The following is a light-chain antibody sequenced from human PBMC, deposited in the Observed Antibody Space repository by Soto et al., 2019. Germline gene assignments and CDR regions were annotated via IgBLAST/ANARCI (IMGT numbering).Light chain of an antibody. CDR1: PSVSSSY. J-gene: IGKJ5*01. V-gene: IGKV3-20*01. CDR2: GAS. Sequence: EIVLTQSPGTLSLSPGERATLSCRASPSVSSSYLAWYQQKPGQAPMLLIYGASSRATGIPDRFSGSGSGTDFNLTISRLEPEDFAVYYCQQYGSSPPITFDQGTLLEIK. CDR3: QQYGSSPPIT.